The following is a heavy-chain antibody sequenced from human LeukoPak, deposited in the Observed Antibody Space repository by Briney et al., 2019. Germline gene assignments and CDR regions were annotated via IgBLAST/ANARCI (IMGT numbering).Heavy chain of an antibody. Sequence: SETLSLTCTVSGGSITSYYWSWIRQPPGKGLEWIGHIYHSESTNYNPSLKSRVTISIDTSKNQFFLKLSSVTAADTAVYYCARHTYYYDSNGYYYFDYWGQGILVTVSS. CDR1: GGSITSYY. CDR2: IYHSEST. D-gene: IGHD3-22*01. J-gene: IGHJ4*02. V-gene: IGHV4-59*08. CDR3: ARHTYYYDSNGYYYFDY.